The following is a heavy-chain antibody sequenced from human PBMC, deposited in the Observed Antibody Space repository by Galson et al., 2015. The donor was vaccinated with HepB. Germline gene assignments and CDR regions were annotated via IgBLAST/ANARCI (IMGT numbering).Heavy chain of an antibody. CDR3: SRTLPGIDLDY. CDR2: VRHKARRYTT. J-gene: IGHJ4*02. D-gene: IGHD3-3*02. V-gene: IGHV3-72*01. Sequence: SQRLSCAASGFTFSDYYMEWVRQAPGKGLEWVGRVRHKARRYTTDYVASVEGRFTIPRDDSKNSLYLQMGSRKTEDTAVDYCSRTLPGIDLDYWGQGTLVTVSS. CDR1: GFTFSDYY.